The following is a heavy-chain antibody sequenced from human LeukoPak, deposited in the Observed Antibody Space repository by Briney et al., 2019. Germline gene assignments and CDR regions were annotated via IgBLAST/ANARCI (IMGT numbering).Heavy chain of an antibody. CDR2: IYYSGST. J-gene: IGHJ4*02. V-gene: IGHV4-59*12. CDR3: ARSPTYYYDSSGPVFDY. Sequence: PSETLSLTCTVYSGSISSYHWSWLRQPPGKGLEGIGYIYYSGSTNYNPSRKSRVTISVDTSKNQFSLKLSSVTAADTAVYYCARSPTYYYDSSGPVFDYWGKGTLVTVSS. CDR1: SGSISSYH. D-gene: IGHD3-22*01.